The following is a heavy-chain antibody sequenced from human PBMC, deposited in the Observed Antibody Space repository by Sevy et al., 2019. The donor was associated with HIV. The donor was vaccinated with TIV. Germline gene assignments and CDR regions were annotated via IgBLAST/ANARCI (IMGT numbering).Heavy chain of an antibody. Sequence: CLRLSCTASGFTFGDYAMNWVRQAPGKGLEWVAFLKSKAYGGTLDYAASVKDRFTISRDDSKNIAHLQMNDLKTEDTAIYYCTLWKGAQSIFDYWGQGALVTVSS. V-gene: IGHV3-49*04. CDR2: LKSKAYGGTL. J-gene: IGHJ4*02. CDR1: GFTFGDYA. D-gene: IGHD1-1*01. CDR3: TLWKGAQSIFDY.